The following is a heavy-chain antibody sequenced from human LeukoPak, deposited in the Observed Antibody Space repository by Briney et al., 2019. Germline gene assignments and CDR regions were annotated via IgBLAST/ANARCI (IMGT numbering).Heavy chain of an antibody. J-gene: IGHJ5*02. CDR2: IYYSGST. V-gene: IGHV4-31*03. D-gene: IGHD2-2*02. CDR3: ARGYCSSTSCYRVITFDP. Sequence: SETLSLTCTVSGGSISSGGYYWSWIRQHPGKGLEWIGYIYYSGSTYYNPSLKSRVTISVDTSKNQFSLKLSSVTAADTAVYYCARGYCSSTSCYRVITFDPWGQGTLVTVSS. CDR1: GGSISSGGYY.